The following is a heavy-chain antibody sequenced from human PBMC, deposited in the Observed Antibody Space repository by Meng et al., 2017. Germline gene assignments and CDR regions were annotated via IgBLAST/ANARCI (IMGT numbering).Heavy chain of an antibody. J-gene: IGHJ4*02. CDR3: ARDLRYDSSGYYY. CDR2: INAGNGNT. D-gene: IGHD3-22*01. CDR1: GYTFTSYA. V-gene: IGHV1-3*01. Sequence: QVQVGQSGAEVKKPGASCKVSCKASGYTFTSYAMHWVRQAPGQRLEWMGWINAGNGNTKYSQKFQGRVTITRDTSASTAYMELSSLRSEDTAVYYCARDLRYDSSGYYYWGQGTLVTVSS.